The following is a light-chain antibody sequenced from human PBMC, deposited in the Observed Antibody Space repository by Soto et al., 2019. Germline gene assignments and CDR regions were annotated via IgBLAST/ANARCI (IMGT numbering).Light chain of an antibody. CDR2: GVT. CDR1: SSDVGGYNY. Sequence: QSVLTQPASVSGSPGQSITISCTGTSSDVGGYNYVSWYQQHPGKAPKVIIYGVTHRPSGVSNRFSGSKSVNTASLTISGLQAEDEADYYCCSYTTTNTLVFGGGTKLTVL. V-gene: IGLV2-14*01. J-gene: IGLJ2*01. CDR3: CSYTTTNTLV.